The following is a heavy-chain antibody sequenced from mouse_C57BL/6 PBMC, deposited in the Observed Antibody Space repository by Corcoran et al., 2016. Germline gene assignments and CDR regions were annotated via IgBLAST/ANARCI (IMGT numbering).Heavy chain of an antibody. CDR2: INTYSGVP. CDR1: GYTFTTYG. J-gene: IGHJ2*01. CDR3: ARGSSYFGY. V-gene: IGHV9-3*01. Sequence: QIQLVQSGPELKKPGETVKISCKASGYTFTTYGMSWVKQAPGKGLKWMGWINTYSGVPTYADDFKGRFAFSLETSASTAYLQINNLKNEDTATYFCARGSSYFGYGGQGTTLTVSS. D-gene: IGHD1-1*01.